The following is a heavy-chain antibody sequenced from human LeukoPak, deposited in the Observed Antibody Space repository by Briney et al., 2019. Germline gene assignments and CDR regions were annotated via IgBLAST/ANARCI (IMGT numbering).Heavy chain of an antibody. J-gene: IGHJ5*02. CDR3: ARVSGIDCSSTSCYTVVDWFDP. D-gene: IGHD2-2*02. CDR2: IYYSGST. CDR1: GGSTSSYY. V-gene: IGHV4-59*01. Sequence: PSETLSFTCTVSGGSTSSYYWSWIRQPPGKGLEWIGYIYYSGSTNYNPSLKSRVTISVDTSKNQFSLKLSSVTAADTAVYYCARVSGIDCSSTSCYTVVDWFDPWGQGTLVTVSS.